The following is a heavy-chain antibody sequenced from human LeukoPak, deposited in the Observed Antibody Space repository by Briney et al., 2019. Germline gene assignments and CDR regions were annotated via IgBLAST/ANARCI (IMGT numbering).Heavy chain of an antibody. CDR1: GFTFSSYA. D-gene: IGHD1-26*01. V-gene: IGHV3-23*01. Sequence: GGSLRLSCAASGFTFSSYAMSWVRQAPGKGLEWVSAISGSGGSTYYADSVKGRFTISRDNSKNTLYLQRNSLRAEDTAVYFCARAAIVGGAFDIWAKGQWSPSLQ. CDR3: ARAAIVGGAFDI. J-gene: IGHJ3*02. CDR2: ISGSGGST.